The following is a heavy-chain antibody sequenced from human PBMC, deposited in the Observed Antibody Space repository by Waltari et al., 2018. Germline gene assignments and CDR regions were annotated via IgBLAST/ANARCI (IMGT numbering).Heavy chain of an antibody. CDR1: GFTYSSYS. CDR3: ARGSYSSSWYEFDY. V-gene: IGHV3-21*01. CDR2: ISSSSSYI. J-gene: IGHJ4*02. D-gene: IGHD6-13*01. Sequence: EVKLVESGGGMVKPGGSLRLSCAASGFTYSSYSMNWVRQAPGNGLEWVSSISSSSSYIYYADSVKGRFTISRDNAKNSLYLHMNSLRAEDTAVYYCARGSYSSSWYEFDYWGQGTLVTVSS.